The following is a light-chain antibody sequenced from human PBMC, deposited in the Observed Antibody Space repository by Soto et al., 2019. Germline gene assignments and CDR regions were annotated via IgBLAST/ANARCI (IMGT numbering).Light chain of an antibody. CDR3: QQYYSTPLT. Sequence: DIVMTQSPDSLAVSLGERATINCKSSQSVLYSSNNKNYLAWYQQKAGQPPKLLIYRASTRESGVPDRFSGSGSGTDFNLTIISLQAEDVAVYYCQQYYSTPLTFGQGTKVEIK. CDR2: RAS. J-gene: IGKJ1*01. V-gene: IGKV4-1*01. CDR1: QSVLYSSNNKNY.